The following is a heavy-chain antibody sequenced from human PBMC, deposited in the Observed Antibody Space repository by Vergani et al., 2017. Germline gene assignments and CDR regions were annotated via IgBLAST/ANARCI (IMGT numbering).Heavy chain of an antibody. CDR1: GGSFSGYY. CDR2: INHSGST. V-gene: IGHV4-34*01. D-gene: IGHD3-22*01. Sequence: QVQLQQWGAGLLKPSETLSLTCAVYGGSFSGYYWSWIRQPPGKGLEWIGEINHSGSTNYNPSLKSRVTISVDTSKNRFSLKLSSVTAADTAVYYCARGLRYYDSSGYLDAFDIWGQGTMVTVSS. CDR3: ARGLRYYDSSGYLDAFDI. J-gene: IGHJ3*02.